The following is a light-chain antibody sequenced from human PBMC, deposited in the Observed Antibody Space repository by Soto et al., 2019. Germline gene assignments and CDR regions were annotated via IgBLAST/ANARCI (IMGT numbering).Light chain of an antibody. CDR1: SSSIGGNS. CDR3: GSWDSSLSAYV. V-gene: IGLV1-51*01. Sequence: VLTQPPSVSAAPGQKFTISCSGSSSSIGGNSVSWYQQLPGTAPKLLIYDDTKRPSGIPDRFSGSKSGTSATLGITGFQTGDEADYYCGSWDSSLSAYVFGTGTKVTVL. CDR2: DDT. J-gene: IGLJ1*01.